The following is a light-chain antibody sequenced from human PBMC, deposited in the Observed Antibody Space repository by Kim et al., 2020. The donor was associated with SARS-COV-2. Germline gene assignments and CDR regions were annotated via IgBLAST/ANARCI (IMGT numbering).Light chain of an antibody. CDR3: CSYAGSTTYGV. V-gene: IGLV2-23*02. J-gene: IGLJ3*02. CDR1: SWDVGNYNH. Sequence: QSITISCTGTSWDVGNYNHDSWYQQHPGKAPNLMFYEVSKRPSGVSNRFSGSRSGNTATLTISGLQAEDEADYYCCSYAGSTTYGVFGGGTQLTVL. CDR2: EVS.